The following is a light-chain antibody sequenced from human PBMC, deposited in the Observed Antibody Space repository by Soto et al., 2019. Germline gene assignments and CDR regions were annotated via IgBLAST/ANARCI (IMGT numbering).Light chain of an antibody. V-gene: IGKV3-11*01. Sequence: EIVLTQSPATLSLSPGERATLSCRASQSISNYLAWFQQKPGQAPTLLVYDAFYRATGIPDRFSGSGSGTDFTLTISSLEPEDFAVYYCQQCGNWPAPFGQGTEMEIK. CDR3: QQCGNWPAP. CDR2: DAF. CDR1: QSISNY. J-gene: IGKJ2*01.